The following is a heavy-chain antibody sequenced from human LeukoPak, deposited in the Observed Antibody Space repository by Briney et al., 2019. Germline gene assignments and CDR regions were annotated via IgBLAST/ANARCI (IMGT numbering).Heavy chain of an antibody. D-gene: IGHD3-22*01. V-gene: IGHV1-69*10. Sequence: GASVKVSCKASGGTFSSYAISWVRQAPGQGLEWMGGIIPILGIANYAQKLQGRVTITADKSTSTAYMELGSLRSEDTAVYYCARDLDYYDSSGYAAFDIWGQGTMVTVSS. J-gene: IGHJ3*02. CDR1: GGTFSSYA. CDR3: ARDLDYYDSSGYAAFDI. CDR2: IIPILGIA.